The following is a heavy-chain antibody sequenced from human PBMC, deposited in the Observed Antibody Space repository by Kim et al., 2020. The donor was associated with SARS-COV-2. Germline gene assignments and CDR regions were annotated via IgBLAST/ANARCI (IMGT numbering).Heavy chain of an antibody. Sequence: ADCVKGRFTISRDTSKNTLHLEMSSLRAEDTAVYYCAKDVKGSSSWYTVGYWGQGTLVAVSS. CDR3: AKDVKGSSSWYTVGY. V-gene: IGHV3-23*01. D-gene: IGHD6-13*01. J-gene: IGHJ4*02.